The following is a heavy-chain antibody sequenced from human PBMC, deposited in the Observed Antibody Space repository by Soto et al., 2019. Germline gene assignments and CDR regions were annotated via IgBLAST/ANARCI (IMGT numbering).Heavy chain of an antibody. Sequence: GGSLRLSCAATGFMFGTYWMSWVRQAPGKGLEWVANIKHDGNEKYYADSVKGRFTVSRDNVKNFLHLQMSSLRGDDTGVYFCVRATLSWGHYYSRDLDVWGQGTTVTVSS. D-gene: IGHD3-22*01. CDR1: GFMFGTYW. V-gene: IGHV3-7*01. CDR3: VRATLSWGHYYSRDLDV. CDR2: IKHDGNEK. J-gene: IGHJ6*02.